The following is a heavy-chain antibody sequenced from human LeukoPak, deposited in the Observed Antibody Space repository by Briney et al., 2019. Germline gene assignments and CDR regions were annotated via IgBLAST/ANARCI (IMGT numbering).Heavy chain of an antibody. Sequence: GGSLRLSCAASGFTFSSYAMHWVRQAPGKGLEWVAVISYDGSNKYYADSVKGRFTISRDNSKNTLYLQMNSLRAEDTAVYYCASSDITIFRSYRKDAFDIWGQGTMVTVSS. V-gene: IGHV3-30*04. CDR2: ISYDGSNK. J-gene: IGHJ3*02. CDR1: GFTFSSYA. D-gene: IGHD3-3*01. CDR3: ASSDITIFRSYRKDAFDI.